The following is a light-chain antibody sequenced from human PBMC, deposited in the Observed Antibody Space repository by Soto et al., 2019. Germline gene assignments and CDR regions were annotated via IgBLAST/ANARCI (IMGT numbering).Light chain of an antibody. V-gene: IGKV3D-15*01. Sequence: DIVITHPPATLSVSPVERATLFCSASQSVSSTLAWYQQKPGQAPRLLIYGASTRATGIPARFSGSGSGTEFTLTISSLQSEDLAVYYCQRYNNWPLTFGGGTKVDIK. CDR2: GAS. J-gene: IGKJ4*01. CDR1: QSVSST. CDR3: QRYNNWPLT.